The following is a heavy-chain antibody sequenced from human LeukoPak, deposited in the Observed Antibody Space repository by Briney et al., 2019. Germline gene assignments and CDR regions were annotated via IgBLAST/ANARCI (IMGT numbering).Heavy chain of an antibody. V-gene: IGHV3-30*02. CDR2: IWYDGSNK. Sequence: GGSLRLSCAASGFTFSSYGIHWVRQAPGKGLEWVAVIWYDGSNKYYADSVKGRFTISRDNSKNTLYLQMSSLRAEDTAVYYCVKDMATVTPDYWGQGTLVTVSS. D-gene: IGHD4-17*01. CDR3: VKDMATVTPDY. CDR1: GFTFSSYG. J-gene: IGHJ4*02.